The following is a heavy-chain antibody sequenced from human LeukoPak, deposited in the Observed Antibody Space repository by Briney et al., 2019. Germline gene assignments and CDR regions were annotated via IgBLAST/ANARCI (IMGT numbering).Heavy chain of an antibody. D-gene: IGHD2-21*02. CDR1: GGTFSSYA. J-gene: IGHJ6*02. Sequence: ASVKVSCKASGGTFSSYAISWVRQAPGQGLEWMGGIIPIFGTANYAQKFQGRVTITADESTSTAYMELSSLRSEDTAVYYCARERGVAVTTHYYYYGMDVWGQGTTVTVSS. CDR3: ARERGVAVTTHYYYYGMDV. CDR2: IIPIFGTA. V-gene: IGHV1-69*01.